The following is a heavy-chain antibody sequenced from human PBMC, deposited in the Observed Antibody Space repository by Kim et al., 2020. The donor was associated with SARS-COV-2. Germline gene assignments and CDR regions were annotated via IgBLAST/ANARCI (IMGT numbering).Heavy chain of an antibody. Sequence: VKGTFTISRDNSKNSLDLQMNSLRTEDTALYYCAKADYYDSSGYYDWFDPWGQGTLVTVSS. J-gene: IGHJ5*02. D-gene: IGHD3-22*01. CDR3: AKADYYDSSGYYDWFDP. V-gene: IGHV3-43*01.